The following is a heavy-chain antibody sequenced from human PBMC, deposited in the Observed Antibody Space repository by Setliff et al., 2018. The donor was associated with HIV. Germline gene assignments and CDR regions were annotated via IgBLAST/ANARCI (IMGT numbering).Heavy chain of an antibody. CDR2: VIPIFGTA. CDR3: ARVSLVGANSGLCEY. J-gene: IGHJ4*02. V-gene: IGHV1-69*13. D-gene: IGHD1-26*01. CDR1: GDTFNSYA. Sequence: SVKVSCKASGDTFNSYAISWVRQAPGQGLEWMGGVIPIFGTANYAQKFQGRVTITADESTSTAYMELSSLRSEDTAVYYCARVSLVGANSGLCEYWGQGTLVTVSS.